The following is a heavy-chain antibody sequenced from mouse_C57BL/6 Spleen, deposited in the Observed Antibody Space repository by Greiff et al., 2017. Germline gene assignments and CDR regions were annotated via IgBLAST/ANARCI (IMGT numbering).Heavy chain of an antibody. J-gene: IGHJ3*01. D-gene: IGHD1-1*01. Sequence: VKLQQPGAELVKPGASVKMSCKASGYTFTRYWITWVKQRPGQGLEWIGDIYPGSGSTNYNEKFKSKATLTVDTSSSTAYMQLSSLTSEDSAVYYCTTNYYGRAWCAYWGQGTLVTVSA. CDR3: TTNYYGRAWCAY. CDR1: GYTFTRYW. CDR2: IYPGSGST. V-gene: IGHV1-55*01.